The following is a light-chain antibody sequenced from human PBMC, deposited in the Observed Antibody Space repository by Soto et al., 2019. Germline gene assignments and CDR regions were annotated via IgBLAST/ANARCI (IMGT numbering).Light chain of an antibody. J-gene: IGKJ2*01. CDR1: QSVSNK. CDR3: QQYNNWPPYT. CDR2: GAS. V-gene: IGKV3-15*01. Sequence: EIVMTQSPATLSVSPGERATLSCRASQSVSNKLAWYQQKPGQAPRLLIYGASTRATGIPARFSGSGSGTEFTLTINSLQSEDFAVYYCQQYNNWPPYTFGQGTKLEIK.